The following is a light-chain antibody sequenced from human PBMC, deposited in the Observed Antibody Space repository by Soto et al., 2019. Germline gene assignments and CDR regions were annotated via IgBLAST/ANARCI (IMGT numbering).Light chain of an antibody. Sequence: DIQMTQSPSSLSASVGDRVTITSQASQDIGNYLNWYQQKPGKAPNLLIYDASILKTGVPSRFSGSGFGTDFTFTISSLQPEDFATYYCQHYYNLPIAFGQGTRLEIK. CDR3: QHYYNLPIA. J-gene: IGKJ5*01. CDR2: DAS. V-gene: IGKV1-33*01. CDR1: QDIGNY.